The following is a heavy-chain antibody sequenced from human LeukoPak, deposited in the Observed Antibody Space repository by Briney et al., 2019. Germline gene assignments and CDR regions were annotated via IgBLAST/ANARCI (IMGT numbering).Heavy chain of an antibody. CDR2: ISAYDGNT. V-gene: IGHV1-18*01. CDR1: GYTFMSYG. CDR3: TRDDGCSYRKGVDRFDY. Sequence: ASVKVSCKASGYTFMSYGISWVRQAPGQGLEWMGWISAYDGNTNYVQKFQGRVTMTVDTSTNSAYMDLRSLRSDDTAVYYCTRDDGCSYRKGVDRFDYWGQGTLVTVSS. J-gene: IGHJ4*02. D-gene: IGHD3-10*01.